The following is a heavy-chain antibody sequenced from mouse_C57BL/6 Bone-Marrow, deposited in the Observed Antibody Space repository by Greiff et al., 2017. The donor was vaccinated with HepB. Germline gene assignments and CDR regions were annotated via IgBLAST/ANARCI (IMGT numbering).Heavy chain of an antibody. D-gene: IGHD1-1*01. V-gene: IGHV5-6*01. J-gene: IGHJ1*03. CDR2: ISSGGSYT. CDR1: GFTFSSYG. Sequence: DVQLVESGGDLVKPGGSLKLSCAASGFTFSSYGMSWVRQTPDKRLEWVATISSGGSYTNYPDSVKGRFTISRDNAKNTLYLQMSSLKSEDTAMYYCARTFYYGIFYWYFDVWGTGTTVTVSS. CDR3: ARTFYYGIFYWYFDV.